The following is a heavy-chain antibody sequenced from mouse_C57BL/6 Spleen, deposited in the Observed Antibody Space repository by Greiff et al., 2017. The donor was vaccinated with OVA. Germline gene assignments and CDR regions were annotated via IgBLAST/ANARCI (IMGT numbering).Heavy chain of an antibody. CDR2: IYRGSSDT. D-gene: IGHD2-12*01. J-gene: IGHJ4*01. Sequence: VQLKESGTVLARPGASVKMSCKTSGYTFTSYWMHWVNQRPGQGLEWIGAIYRGSSDTSYNEKFKGKAKLKADTSTRAVYMKLSSLTNEDSAVYYCTKGDLRRGDYWGQGTSVTVSS. CDR1: GYTFTSYW. CDR3: TKGDLRRGDY. V-gene: IGHV1-5*01.